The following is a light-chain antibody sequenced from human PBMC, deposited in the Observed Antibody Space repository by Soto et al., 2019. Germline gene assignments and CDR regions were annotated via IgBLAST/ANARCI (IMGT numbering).Light chain of an antibody. J-gene: IGLJ1*01. CDR3: CSYALL. V-gene: IGLV2-23*01. CDR1: KSDVRTHKL. Sequence: LPQPASVPGPPGQSNTIPRTGTKSDVRTHKLVSWYQQHSGKAPKLILYEDTKRPPRVSNRFSDDKPDNTASRSILRIQAEDEADYYCCSYALLFGTGTKVTVL. CDR2: EDT.